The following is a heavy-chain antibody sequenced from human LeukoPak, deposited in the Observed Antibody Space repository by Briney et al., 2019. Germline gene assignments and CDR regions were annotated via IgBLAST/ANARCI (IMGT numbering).Heavy chain of an antibody. D-gene: IGHD6-19*01. Sequence: GSLRLSCAASGFTFSSYSMNWVRQAPGKGLEWVLSISSSSSYIYYADSVKGRFTISRDNAKNSLYLQMNSLRAEDTAVYYCARVSSGSDAFDIWGQGTMVTVSS. CDR3: ARVSSGSDAFDI. V-gene: IGHV3-21*01. CDR1: GFTFSSYS. J-gene: IGHJ3*02. CDR2: ISSSSSYI.